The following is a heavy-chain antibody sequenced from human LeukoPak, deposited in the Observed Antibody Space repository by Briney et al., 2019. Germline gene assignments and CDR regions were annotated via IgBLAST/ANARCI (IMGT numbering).Heavy chain of an antibody. CDR1: GGSISSSSYY. Sequence: SETLSLTCTVSGGSISSSSYYWGWIRQPPGKGLEWIGSIYYSGSTYYNPSLKSRVTISVDTSKNQFSLKLSSVTAADTAVYYCARGRAMIHYWGQGTLVTVSS. CDR3: ARGRAMIHY. J-gene: IGHJ4*02. V-gene: IGHV4-39*07. D-gene: IGHD3-16*01. CDR2: IYYSGST.